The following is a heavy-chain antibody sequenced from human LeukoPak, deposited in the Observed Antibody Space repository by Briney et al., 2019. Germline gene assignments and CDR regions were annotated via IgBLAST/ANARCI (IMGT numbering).Heavy chain of an antibody. D-gene: IGHD3-3*02. J-gene: IGHJ2*01. CDR2: IYSGGTT. CDR1: GFTASTYY. V-gene: IGHV3-53*01. Sequence: GGSLRLSCAASGFTASTYYMNWVRQAPGKGLEWVSIIYSGGTTYYADSVKGRFTISRDTSKNTLSLQMSSLRAEDTAVYFCARVGDHFHWNLDLWGRATLVTVSS. CDR3: ARVGDHFHWNLDL.